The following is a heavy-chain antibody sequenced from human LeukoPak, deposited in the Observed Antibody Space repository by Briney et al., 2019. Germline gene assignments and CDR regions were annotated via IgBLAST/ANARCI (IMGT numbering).Heavy chain of an antibody. CDR3: AREFGAPGSCRRFDP. V-gene: IGHV3-23*01. J-gene: IGHJ5*02. Sequence: GGSLRLSCAASGFTFSIDAMSWVRQAPGKGLGWVSGISNTGESTYYADSVMGRFTISRDNSKNTLYLQMNSLSAEDTAVYYCAREFGAPGSCRRFDPWGQGTLVTVSS. CDR2: ISNTGEST. D-gene: IGHD3-10*01. CDR1: GFTFSIDA.